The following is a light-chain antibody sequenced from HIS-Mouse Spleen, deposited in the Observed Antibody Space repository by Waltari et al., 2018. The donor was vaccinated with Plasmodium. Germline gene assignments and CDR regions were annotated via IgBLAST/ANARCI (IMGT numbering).Light chain of an antibody. Sequence: QSALTQPASVSGSPGPSITIPCTGTSRDVGRYNLVSWYQQHPGKAPKLMIYEGSKRPSGVSNRFSGSKSGNTASLTISGLQAEDEADYYCCSYAGSSTYVFGTGTKVTVL. CDR2: EGS. CDR1: SRDVGRYNL. J-gene: IGLJ1*01. CDR3: CSYAGSSTYV. V-gene: IGLV2-23*01.